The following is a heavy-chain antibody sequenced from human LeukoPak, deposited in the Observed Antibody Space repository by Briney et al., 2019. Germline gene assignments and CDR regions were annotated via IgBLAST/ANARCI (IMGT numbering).Heavy chain of an antibody. J-gene: IGHJ4*02. CDR1: GGSISTYY. CDR2: IHYSGST. D-gene: IGHD6-19*01. V-gene: IGHV4-59*01. CDR3: ARLVNTGWPTNYFDS. Sequence: SETLSLTCTVSGGSISTYYWNWIRQPPGKGLECIGYIHYSGSTNYNPSLESRVTISLDTSKNQFSLKLTSVTAADTAVYYCARLVNTGWPTNYFDSWGQGTLVTVSS.